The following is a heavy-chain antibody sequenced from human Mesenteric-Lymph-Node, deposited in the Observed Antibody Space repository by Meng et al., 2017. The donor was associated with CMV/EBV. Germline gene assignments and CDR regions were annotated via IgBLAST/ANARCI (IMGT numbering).Heavy chain of an antibody. V-gene: IGHV1-69*04. CDR1: GGTCSSYA. CDR3: ARQWYSSSWYSPPGY. J-gene: IGHJ4*02. D-gene: IGHD6-13*01. CDR2: IIPILGIA. Sequence: SGGTCSSYAISWVRQAPGQGLEWMGRIIPILGIANYAQKFQGRVTITADKSTSTAYMELSSLRSEETAVYYCARQWYSSSWYSPPGYWGQGTLVTVSS.